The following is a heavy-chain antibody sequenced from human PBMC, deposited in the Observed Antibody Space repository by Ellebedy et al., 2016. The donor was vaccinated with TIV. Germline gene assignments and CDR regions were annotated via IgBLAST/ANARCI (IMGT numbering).Heavy chain of an antibody. CDR3: ARLESGRKLDY. CDR1: GFIVGDTY. V-gene: IGHV3-66*04. D-gene: IGHD3-3*01. J-gene: IGHJ4*02. CDR2: IYHANRA. Sequence: GESLKISCAASGFIVGDTYIAWARQVPGEGLEWVSVIYHANRAYYGDSVRDRFRVSRDNSQNTMDLEMNNLRVKDTAVYYCARLESGRKLDYWGQGILVTVSS.